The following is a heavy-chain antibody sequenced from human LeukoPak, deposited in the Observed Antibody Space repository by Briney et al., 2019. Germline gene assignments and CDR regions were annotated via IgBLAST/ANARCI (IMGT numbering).Heavy chain of an antibody. CDR2: FNGNGGGT. D-gene: IGHD5-24*01. Sequence: ASVKVSCKTTGHNLSVYHVHWVRQAPGQGLEWMGWFNGNGGGTKYAQKFQGRVTMTRDTSIDTDYMELTSLISDDTAVYYCARDPLDGNFYFDYGGQGTLVTVAS. J-gene: IGHJ4*02. V-gene: IGHV1-2*02. CDR3: ARDPLDGNFYFDY. CDR1: GHNLSVYH.